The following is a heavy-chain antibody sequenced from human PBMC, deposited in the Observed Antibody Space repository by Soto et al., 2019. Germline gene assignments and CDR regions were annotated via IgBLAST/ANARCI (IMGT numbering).Heavy chain of an antibody. CDR1: GYTFTGYY. CDR3: ARDLLERRPNPIYAFDI. D-gene: IGHD1-1*01. Sequence: ASVKVSCKASGYTFTGYYMHWVRQAPGQGLEWMGWINPNSGGTNYAQKFQGWVTMTRDTSISTAYMELSRLRSDDTAVYYCARDLLERRPNPIYAFDIWGQGTMVTVSS. CDR2: INPNSGGT. J-gene: IGHJ3*02. V-gene: IGHV1-2*04.